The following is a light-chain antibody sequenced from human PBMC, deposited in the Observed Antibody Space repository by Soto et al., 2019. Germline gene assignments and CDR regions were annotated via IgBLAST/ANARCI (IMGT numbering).Light chain of an antibody. J-gene: IGLJ1*01. CDR2: DVS. Sequence: QSALTQPPSVSGSPGQSVTISCTGTSSDVGGYNRVSWYQQPPGKAPKLLIYDVSNRPSWGSTRFSGSKSGNTASLTISGLQAEDEAEYYCTSYATGSAYVFGPGTKLTAL. CDR3: TSYATGSAYV. CDR1: SSDVGGYNR. V-gene: IGLV2-18*02.